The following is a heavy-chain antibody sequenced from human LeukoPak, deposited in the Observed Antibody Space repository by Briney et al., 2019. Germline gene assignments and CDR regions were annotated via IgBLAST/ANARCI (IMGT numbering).Heavy chain of an antibody. V-gene: IGHV7-4-1*02. CDR1: GYTFSNYD. J-gene: IGHJ3*02. D-gene: IGHD2-21*02. CDR2: INTKTGNP. CDR3: ARDQRYCGGDCYDAFDI. Sequence: ASVKVSCKASGYTFSNYDMNWVRQAPGQGLEWMGWINTKTGNPTYAQGFTGRFVFSLDTSVSTTYLQISSLKADDTAVYYCARDQRYCGGDCYDAFDIWGQGTMVTVSS.